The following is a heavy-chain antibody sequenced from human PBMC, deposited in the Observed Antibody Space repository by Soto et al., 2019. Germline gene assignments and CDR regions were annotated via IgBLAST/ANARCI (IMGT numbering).Heavy chain of an antibody. CDR3: ARGRGKDAYVSSGF. J-gene: IGHJ4*02. CDR2: INWNGGST. CDR1: GFTFDDYG. V-gene: IGHV3-20*04. D-gene: IGHD6-19*01. Sequence: EVQLAESGGTVARPGASLRLSCAASGFTFDDYGMSWVRQAPGKGLEWVSGINWNGGSTGYADSVKGRFTISRDNARNSLHLQMNSLRAEDTALYYCARGRGKDAYVSSGFWGQGTLVTVSS.